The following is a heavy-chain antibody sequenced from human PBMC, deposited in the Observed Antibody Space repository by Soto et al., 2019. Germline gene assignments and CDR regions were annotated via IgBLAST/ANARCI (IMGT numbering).Heavy chain of an antibody. V-gene: IGHV1-18*01. CDR3: ARDRGLRQQLSDSSPGYFDL. CDR1: GYSFRSYG. CDR2: VSGYNYNT. J-gene: IGHJ2*01. D-gene: IGHD6-13*01. Sequence: GASVKVSCKASGYSFRSYGINWVRQAPGQGLEWIGWVSGYNYNTKYAQKLQGRITVTTDTSTNTAYMELRSLRSDDTAVYYCARDRGLRQQLSDSSPGYFDLWGRGTLVTVSS.